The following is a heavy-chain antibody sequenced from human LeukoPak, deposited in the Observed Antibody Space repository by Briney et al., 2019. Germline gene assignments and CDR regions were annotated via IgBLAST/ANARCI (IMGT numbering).Heavy chain of an antibody. CDR1: GGSISSYY. CDR2: IYYSGST. V-gene: IGHV4-59*01. J-gene: IGHJ4*02. D-gene: IGHD3-9*01. CDR3: ARARKDYDILTGYTNGNYIDY. Sequence: SETLSLTCTVSGGSISSYYWSWIRQPPGKGLEWIGYIYYSGSTNYNPSLKSRVTISVDTSKNQFSLKLSSVTAADPAVYYCARARKDYDILTGYTNGNYIDYWGQGTLVTVSS.